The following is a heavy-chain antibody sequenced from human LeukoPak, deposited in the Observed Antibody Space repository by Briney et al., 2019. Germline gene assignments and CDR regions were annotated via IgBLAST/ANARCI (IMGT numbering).Heavy chain of an antibody. CDR3: ARPAAAGNYYYYGMDV. V-gene: IGHV5-51*01. CDR2: IHPGDSDT. CDR1: GYSFTSYW. J-gene: IGHJ6*02. D-gene: IGHD6-13*01. Sequence: GESLKISCKGSGYSFTSYWIGWVRQMPGKGLEWMGIIHPGDSDTRYSPSFQGQVTISADKSISTAYLQWSSLKASDTAMYYCARPAAAGNYYYYGMDVWGQGTTVTVSS.